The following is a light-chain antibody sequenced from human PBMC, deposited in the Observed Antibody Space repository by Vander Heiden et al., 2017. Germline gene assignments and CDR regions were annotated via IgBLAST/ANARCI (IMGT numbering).Light chain of an antibody. CDR1: SSNIGAGYD. Sequence: QSVLTQPPSVSGAPGQRVTLSCTGGSSNIGAGYDVHGYQHRTGTAPNLLIDGNTDRHAGVPDRFSGSKAGTSVSLAITGLQVEGEADYYCQSYDNSLSGVVFGGGTKLTVL. V-gene: IGLV1-40*01. CDR3: QSYDNSLSGVV. J-gene: IGLJ2*01. CDR2: GNT.